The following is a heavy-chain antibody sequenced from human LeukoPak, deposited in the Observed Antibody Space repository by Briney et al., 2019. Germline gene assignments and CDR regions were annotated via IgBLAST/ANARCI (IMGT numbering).Heavy chain of an antibody. CDR3: ARGGMGYDFWSGYSHNYYFDY. D-gene: IGHD3-3*01. CDR1: GFTFSDYY. Sequence: GGSLRLSCAASGFTFSDYYMSWIRQAPGKGLEWVSYISSSGSTIYYADSVKGRFTISRDNAKNSLYLQMNSLRAEDTAVYYCARGGMGYDFWSGYSHNYYFDYWGQGTLVTVSS. J-gene: IGHJ4*02. V-gene: IGHV3-11*01. CDR2: ISSSGSTI.